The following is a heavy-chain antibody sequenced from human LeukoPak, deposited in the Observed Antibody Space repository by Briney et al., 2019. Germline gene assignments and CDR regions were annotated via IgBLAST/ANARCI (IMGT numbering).Heavy chain of an antibody. CDR1: GFTFSNAW. Sequence: NPGGSLRLSCAASGFTFSNAWMSWVRPAPGKGLEWVGRIKSKTDGGTTDYAAPVKGRFTISRDDSKNTLYLQMNSLKTEDTAVYYCTTARGYCSGGSCSFVDYWGQGTLVTVS. CDR3: TTARGYCSGGSCSFVDY. D-gene: IGHD2-15*01. V-gene: IGHV3-15*01. CDR2: IKSKTDGGTT. J-gene: IGHJ4*02.